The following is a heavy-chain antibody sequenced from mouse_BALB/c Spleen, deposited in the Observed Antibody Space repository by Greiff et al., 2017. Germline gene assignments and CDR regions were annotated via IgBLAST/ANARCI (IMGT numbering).Heavy chain of an antibody. D-gene: IGHD3-1*01. CDR1: GFTFSSYA. Sequence: EVKLQESGGGLVKPGGSLKLSCAASGFTFSSYAMSWVRQSPEKRLEWVAEISSGGSYTYYPDTVTGRFTISRDNAKNTLYLEMSSLRSEDTAMYYCAREAARATGAMDYWGQGTSVTVSS. V-gene: IGHV5-9-4*01. CDR3: AREAARATGAMDY. CDR2: ISSGGSYT. J-gene: IGHJ4*01.